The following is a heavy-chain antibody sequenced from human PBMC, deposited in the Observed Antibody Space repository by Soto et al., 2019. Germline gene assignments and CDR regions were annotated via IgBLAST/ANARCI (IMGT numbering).Heavy chain of an antibody. CDR3: ARVLRGWFDP. CDR2: ISHSGTT. Sequence: SETLSLTCAVSGGSITSANWWTWVRQPPGGGQEWIGEISHSGTTNYKASLKSRVTMSVDKTKNDVSLKLTSVTAADTAVYYCARVLRGWFDPWGQGTPVTVSS. CDR1: GGSITSANW. J-gene: IGHJ5*02. V-gene: IGHV4-4*02.